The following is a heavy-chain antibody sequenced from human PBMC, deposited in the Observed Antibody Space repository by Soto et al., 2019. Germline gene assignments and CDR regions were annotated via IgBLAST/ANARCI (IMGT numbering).Heavy chain of an antibody. Sequence: EVQLVESGGGLVKPGGSLRLSCAASGFTFSSYSMNWVRQAPGKGLEWVSSISSSSSYIYYADSVKGRFTISRDNAKNSLYLQMNSLRAEDTAVYYCARDGRAAAGHNWFDPWGQGPLVTVSS. J-gene: IGHJ5*02. CDR1: GFTFSSYS. D-gene: IGHD6-13*01. CDR2: ISSSSSYI. V-gene: IGHV3-21*01. CDR3: ARDGRAAAGHNWFDP.